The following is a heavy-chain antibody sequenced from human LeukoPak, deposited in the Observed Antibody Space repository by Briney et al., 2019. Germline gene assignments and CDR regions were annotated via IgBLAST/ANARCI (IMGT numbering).Heavy chain of an antibody. J-gene: IGHJ4*02. CDR3: AKDNRAYYGSGSFDY. V-gene: IGHV3-43D*03. CDR2: ISWDGGST. Sequence: GSLRLSCAASGFTFDDYAMHWVRQAPGKGLEWVSLISWDGGSTYYADSVKGRFTISRDNSKNSLYLQMNSLRAEDTALYYCAKDNRAYYGSGSFDYWGQGTLVTVSS. CDR1: GFTFDDYA. D-gene: IGHD3-10*01.